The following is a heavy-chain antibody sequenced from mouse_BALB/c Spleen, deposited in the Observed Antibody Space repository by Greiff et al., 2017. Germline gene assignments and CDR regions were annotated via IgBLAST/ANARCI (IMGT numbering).Heavy chain of an antibody. D-gene: IGHD4-1*01. CDR3: ARSAGTGGYYAMDY. V-gene: IGHV1-31*01. J-gene: IGHJ4*01. CDR1: GYSFTGYY. CDR2: INPYNGAT. Sequence: VQLQQSGPELVKPGASVKISCKASGYSFTGYYMHWVKQSHVKSLEWIGRINPYNGATSYNQNFKDKASLTVDKSSSTAYMELHSLTSEDSAVYYCARSAGTGGYYAMDYWGQGTSVTVSS.